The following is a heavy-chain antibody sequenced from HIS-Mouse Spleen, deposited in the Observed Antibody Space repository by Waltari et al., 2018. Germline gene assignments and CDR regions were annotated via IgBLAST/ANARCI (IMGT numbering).Heavy chain of an antibody. CDR1: CCSLTSSSYY. CDR2: IYYSGST. J-gene: IGHJ2*01. D-gene: IGHD6-13*01. Sequence: QLQLQESGPGLVKPSETLSLTCTVSCCSLTSSSYYWVWIRQPPGKGLEWFGSIYYSGSTYYNPSLKSRVTISVDTSKNQFSLKLSSVTAADTAVYYCAREIPYSSSWYDWYFDLWGRGTLVTVSS. CDR3: AREIPYSSSWYDWYFDL. V-gene: IGHV4-39*07.